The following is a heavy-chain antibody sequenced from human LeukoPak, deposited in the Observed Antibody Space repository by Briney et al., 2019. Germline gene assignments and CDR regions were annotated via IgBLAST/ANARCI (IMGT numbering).Heavy chain of an antibody. CDR2: ISSDGRGT. Sequence: QPGGSLRLSCAVSGFSFRTYLFHWVRQVPGKGLVWVSRISSDGRGTFYADSVRGRFTISRDNDKNTVSMQMNSLRVEDTAVYYCARETQGSGLRAPDYWGRGALVTVSS. CDR1: GFSFRTYL. J-gene: IGHJ4*02. V-gene: IGHV3-74*01. CDR3: ARETQGSGLRAPDY. D-gene: IGHD3-16*01.